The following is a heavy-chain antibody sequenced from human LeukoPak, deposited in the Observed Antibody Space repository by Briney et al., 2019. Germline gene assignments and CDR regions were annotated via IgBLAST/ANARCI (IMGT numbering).Heavy chain of an antibody. CDR1: GFPFSNYD. V-gene: IGHV3-48*01. D-gene: IGHD6-19*01. CDR2: INSDSGTI. Sequence: PGGSLRLSCAASGFPFSNYDMNWVRQAPGKGLEWLSYINSDSGTIYYADSVKGRFTISRDNAKNSLYLQMNSLRVEDTAVYYCAKGPRASGWTYFDYWGQGTLVTVSS. J-gene: IGHJ4*02. CDR3: AKGPRASGWTYFDY.